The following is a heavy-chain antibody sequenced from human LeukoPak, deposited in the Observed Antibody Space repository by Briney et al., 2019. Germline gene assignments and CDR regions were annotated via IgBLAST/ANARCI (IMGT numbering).Heavy chain of an antibody. Sequence: PGGSLRLSCAASGFTFSTYPMNWVRRAPGKGLEWVSYISSRSSTIYYADSVKGRFTISRDNAKNSLYLQMNSLRAEDTAVYYCARPAADCGGDCYWAFDYWGQGTLVTVSS. D-gene: IGHD2-21*01. J-gene: IGHJ4*02. CDR1: GFTFSTYP. V-gene: IGHV3-48*01. CDR2: ISSRSSTI. CDR3: ARPAADCGGDCYWAFDY.